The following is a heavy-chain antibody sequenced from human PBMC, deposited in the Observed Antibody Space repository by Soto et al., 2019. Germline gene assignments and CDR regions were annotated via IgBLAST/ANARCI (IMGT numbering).Heavy chain of an antibody. CDR2: VSHDGSNI. CDR1: GFTFSGYP. CDR3: AREEPHPAPLVF. V-gene: IGHV3-30*04. Sequence: PGGSLRLSCAAFGFTFSGYPMHWVRQAPGKGLEWVAGVSHDGSNIQYADSVKGRLTVSRDDSKSTLYLQMNNLGAEDTAEYFCAREEPHPAPLVFWGQGTLVTVSS. J-gene: IGHJ4*02.